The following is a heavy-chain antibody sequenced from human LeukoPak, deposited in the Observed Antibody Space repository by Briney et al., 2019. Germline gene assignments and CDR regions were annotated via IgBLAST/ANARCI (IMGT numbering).Heavy chain of an antibody. D-gene: IGHD5-24*01. V-gene: IGHV4-59*08. CDR2: IYNSGST. CDR3: ARRRDGYNYAFDI. J-gene: IGHJ3*02. Sequence: SETLSLTCTVSDGSIRSYFWSWIRQPPGKGLEWIGCIYNSGSTNYNPSLESRVTISLDSSKNQFSLRLSSVTAADTAVYYCARRRDGYNYAFDIWGQGTMVTVSS. CDR1: DGSIRSYF.